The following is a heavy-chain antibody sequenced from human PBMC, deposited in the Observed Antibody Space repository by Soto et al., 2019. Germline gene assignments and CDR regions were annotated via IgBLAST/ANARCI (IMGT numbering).Heavy chain of an antibody. CDR3: AKAHCMIVVVLPFYY. D-gene: IGHD3-22*01. CDR2: ISGSGGST. CDR1: GFTFSSYA. V-gene: IGHV3-23*01. J-gene: IGHJ4*02. Sequence: DGSWSPCCTSSGFTFSSYALSWVRQAAGEGLEWVSAISGSGGSTYYADSVKGRFTISRDNSKNTLYLQMNSLRAEDTAVYYCAKAHCMIVVVLPFYYCGQGT.